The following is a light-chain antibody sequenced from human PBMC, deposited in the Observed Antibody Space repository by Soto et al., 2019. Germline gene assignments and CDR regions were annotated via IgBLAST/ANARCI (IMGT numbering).Light chain of an antibody. CDR2: DVN. CDR1: SSDVGGYNY. V-gene: IGLV2-11*01. J-gene: IGLJ2*01. Sequence: QSVLTQPRSVSGSPGQSVTISCTGTSSDVGGYNYVSWYQQHPGKAPKFIIYDVNKRPSGVPDRFSGSKSGTTASLTISGLQADDEADYYCCSYAGSYTMVFGGGTKLTVL. CDR3: CSYAGSYTMV.